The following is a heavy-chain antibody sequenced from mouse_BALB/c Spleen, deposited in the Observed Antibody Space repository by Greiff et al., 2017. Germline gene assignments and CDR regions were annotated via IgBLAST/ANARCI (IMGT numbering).Heavy chain of an antibody. V-gene: IGHV1S34*01. CDR3: WGGYGDWFAY. CDR2: ISCYNGAT. Sequence: LVKTGASVKISCKASGYSFTGYYMHWVKQSHGKSLEWIGYISCYNGATSYNQKFKGKATFTGDTSSSTAYMQFNSLTSEDSAVYYCWGGYGDWFAYWGQGTLVTVSA. CDR1: GYSFTGYY. J-gene: IGHJ3*01. D-gene: IGHD2-2*01.